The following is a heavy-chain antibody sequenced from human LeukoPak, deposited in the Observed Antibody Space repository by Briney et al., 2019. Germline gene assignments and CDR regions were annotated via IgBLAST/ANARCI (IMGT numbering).Heavy chain of an antibody. CDR1: GFTFDDYA. Sequence: PGGSLRLSCAASGFTFDDYAMHWVRQVPGKGLEWVSSITWNGGSRGYVDSVKGRFTISRDNAKNSLFLQMNNLRDEDTAIYYCARRNIGATYYFDYWGQGTLVTVSS. V-gene: IGHV3-9*01. J-gene: IGHJ4*02. CDR2: ITWNGGSR. D-gene: IGHD2-15*01. CDR3: ARRNIGATYYFDY.